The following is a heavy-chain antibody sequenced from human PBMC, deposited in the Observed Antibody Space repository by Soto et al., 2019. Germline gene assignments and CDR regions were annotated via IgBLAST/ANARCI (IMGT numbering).Heavy chain of an antibody. CDR1: GFTFSNYW. J-gene: IGHJ4*02. D-gene: IGHD1-20*01. CDR2: MKQDGSEK. Sequence: GGSLRLSCAASGFTFSNYWMSWVRQAPGKGLEWVANMKQDGSEKDYVGSVKGRFTISRDNAKNSLYLQMNSLTTEDTAVYYCARLITPRVLDSWGKGTLVTVCS. V-gene: IGHV3-7*05. CDR3: ARLITPRVLDS.